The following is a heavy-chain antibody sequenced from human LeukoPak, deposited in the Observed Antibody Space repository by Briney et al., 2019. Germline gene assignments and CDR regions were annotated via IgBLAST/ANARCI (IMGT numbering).Heavy chain of an antibody. CDR2: IYYSGST. J-gene: IGHJ6*03. V-gene: IGHV4-30-4*07. Sequence: SETLSLTCAVSGGSISSGGYSWSWIRQPPGKGLEWIGYIYYSGSTYYNPSLKSRVTISVDTSKNQFSLKLSSVTAADTAVYYCARFRKRAYSSSYSPVYYYYYYMDVWGKGTTVTISS. CDR3: ARFRKRAYSSSYSPVYYYYYYMDV. D-gene: IGHD6-13*01. CDR1: GGSISSGGYS.